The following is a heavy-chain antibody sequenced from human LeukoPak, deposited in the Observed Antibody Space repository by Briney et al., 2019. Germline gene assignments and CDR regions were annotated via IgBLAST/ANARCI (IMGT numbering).Heavy chain of an antibody. V-gene: IGHV3-33*06. CDR1: GFTFSNNG. Sequence: PGGSLRLSCAASGFTFSNNGMHWVRQAPGKGLEWVAVTSYDGSNIFYVDSVKGRFTIHRDNSKNTLYLDMNSLRAEDTAVYYCAKDVGTTSLYNWFVPWGQGTLVTVSS. CDR3: AKDVGTTSLYNWFVP. D-gene: IGHD2/OR15-2a*01. J-gene: IGHJ5*02. CDR2: TSYDGSNI.